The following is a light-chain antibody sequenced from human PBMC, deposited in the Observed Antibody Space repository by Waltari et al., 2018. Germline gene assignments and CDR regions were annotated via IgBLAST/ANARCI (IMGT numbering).Light chain of an antibody. Sequence: QSPLTQPASVSGPPGQPSTTSCTEPSRDAGRHNLVSWYQQHPGKAPKLIIYEGSKRPSGVSNRFSDSKSGNTASLTISGLQAEDEADYYCCSYAGSSTYVFGTGTKVTVL. CDR3: CSYAGSSTYV. J-gene: IGLJ1*01. CDR2: EGS. CDR1: SRDAGRHNL. V-gene: IGLV2-23*01.